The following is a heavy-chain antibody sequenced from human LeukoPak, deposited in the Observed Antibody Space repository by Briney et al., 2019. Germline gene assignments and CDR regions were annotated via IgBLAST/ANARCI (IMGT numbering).Heavy chain of an antibody. CDR2: IYHTGST. D-gene: IGHD3-3*01. CDR1: GGSISSGDYY. CDR3: ARNSDFSFDY. Sequence: PSETLSLTCTVSGGSISSGDYYWSGIRQPPGKGLEWIGYIYHTGSTYYNSSLESRVTISLDTSKNQFSLTLSSLTAADTAVYYCARNSDFSFDYWGQGTLVTVSS. V-gene: IGHV4-30-4*01. J-gene: IGHJ4*02.